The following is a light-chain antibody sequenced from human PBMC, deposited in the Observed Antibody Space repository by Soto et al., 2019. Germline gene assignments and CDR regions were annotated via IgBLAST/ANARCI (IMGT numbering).Light chain of an antibody. J-gene: IGKJ4*01. CDR1: QSISFY. CDR2: AAT. CDR3: QQLNSFPLT. Sequence: EIQMTQSPSSLSASIGDRVTITCRASQSISFYLNWYQQKPGKAPRLLIYAATSLQSGVPSRFSGSGSGTEFTLTISSLQPEDFATYFCQQLNSFPLTFGGGTKVDIK. V-gene: IGKV1-9*01.